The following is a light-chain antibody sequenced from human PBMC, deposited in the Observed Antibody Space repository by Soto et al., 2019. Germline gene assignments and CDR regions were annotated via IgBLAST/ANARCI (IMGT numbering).Light chain of an antibody. CDR1: SSDVGSYNL. CDR3: CSYAGSRTPLYV. J-gene: IGLJ1*01. V-gene: IGLV2-23*01. CDR2: EGT. Sequence: QSALTQPASVSGSPGQSITISCTGTSSDVGSYNLVSWYQQHPGKAPKLMIYEGTKRPSGVSNRFSGSKSGNTASLTISGLQAEDEGDYYCCSYAGSRTPLYVFGTGTNVTVL.